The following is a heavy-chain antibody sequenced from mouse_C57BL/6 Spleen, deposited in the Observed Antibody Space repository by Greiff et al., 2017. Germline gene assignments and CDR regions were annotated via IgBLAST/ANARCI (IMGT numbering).Heavy chain of an antibody. Sequence: QVQLQQPGAELVKPGASVKMSCKASGYTFTSYWITWVKQRPGQGLEWIGDIYPGSGSTNYNEKFKSKVTLTVDTSSSTAYMQLSSLTSEDSAVYYCASTMITTRYAMDYWGQGTSVTVSS. CDR3: ASTMITTRYAMDY. CDR2: IYPGSGST. CDR1: GYTFTSYW. J-gene: IGHJ4*01. D-gene: IGHD2-4*01. V-gene: IGHV1-55*01.